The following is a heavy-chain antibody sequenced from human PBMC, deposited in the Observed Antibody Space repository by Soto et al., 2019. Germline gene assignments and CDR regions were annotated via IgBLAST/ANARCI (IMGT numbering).Heavy chain of an antibody. J-gene: IGHJ4*02. CDR2: ISGSGGST. CDR1: GFTFSSYA. CDR3: AKDRSAAGGSLIDY. Sequence: GGSLRLSCAASGFTFSSYAMSWVRQAPGKGLEWVSGISGSGGSTYYADSVQGRFTISRDNSKNTLYLQLNSLSAEDTAVYYCAKDRSAAGGSLIDYWGQGTLVTVSS. V-gene: IGHV3-23*01. D-gene: IGHD6-13*01.